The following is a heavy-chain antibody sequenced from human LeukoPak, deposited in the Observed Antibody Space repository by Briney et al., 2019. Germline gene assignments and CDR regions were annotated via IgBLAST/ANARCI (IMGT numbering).Heavy chain of an antibody. CDR3: ARGQDFWSGPRMDV. D-gene: IGHD3-3*01. J-gene: IGHJ6*03. V-gene: IGHV4-34*01. CDR2: INHSGST. Sequence: PSETLSLTCAVYGGSFSGYYWSWIRQPPGKGLEWIEEINHSGSTNYNPSLKSRVTISVDTSKNQFSLKLSSVTAADTAVYYCARGQDFWSGPRMDVWAKGPRSPSP. CDR1: GGSFSGYY.